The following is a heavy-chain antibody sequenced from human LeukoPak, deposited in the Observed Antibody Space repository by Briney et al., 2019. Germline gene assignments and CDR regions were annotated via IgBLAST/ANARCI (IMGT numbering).Heavy chain of an antibody. Sequence: GGSLRLSCAASGFTVSSNYMSWVRQAPGKGLEWVSVIYSGGSTYYADSVKGRFTISRDNSKNTLYLQMNSLRAEDTAVYYCARDYYDSSGSPGFVYYYYYGMDVWGQGTTVTVSS. D-gene: IGHD3-22*01. CDR2: IYSGGST. V-gene: IGHV3-66*01. CDR3: ARDYYDSSGSPGFVYYYYYGMDV. J-gene: IGHJ6*02. CDR1: GFTVSSNY.